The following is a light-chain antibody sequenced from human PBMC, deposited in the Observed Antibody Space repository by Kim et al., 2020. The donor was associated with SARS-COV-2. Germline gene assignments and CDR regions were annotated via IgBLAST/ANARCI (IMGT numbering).Light chain of an antibody. CDR2: EDS. Sequence: SYELTQPPSVSVSPGQTARITCSGDALPKKYAYWYQQKSGQATVLVIYEDSKRPSGIPERFSGSSSGTVATLSISGAQVEDEADYYCYSTDSSGNHRVFGGGTQLTVL. CDR1: ALPKKY. J-gene: IGLJ3*02. CDR3: YSTDSSGNHRV. V-gene: IGLV3-10*01.